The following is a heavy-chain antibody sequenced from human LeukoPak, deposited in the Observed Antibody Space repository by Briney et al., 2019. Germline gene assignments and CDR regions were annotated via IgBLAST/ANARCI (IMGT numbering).Heavy chain of an antibody. CDR1: GFTFSSYS. Sequence: GGSLRLSCAASGFTFSSYSMNWVRQAPGKGLEWVSSISSSGSTIYYADSVKGRFTISRDNAKNSLYLQMNSLRAEDTAVYYCARDELEGQQLVAFDIWGQGTMVTVSS. V-gene: IGHV3-48*04. CDR3: ARDELEGQQLVAFDI. D-gene: IGHD6-13*01. J-gene: IGHJ3*02. CDR2: ISSSGSTI.